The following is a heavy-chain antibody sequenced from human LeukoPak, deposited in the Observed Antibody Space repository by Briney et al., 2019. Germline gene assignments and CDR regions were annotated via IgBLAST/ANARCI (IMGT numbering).Heavy chain of an antibody. D-gene: IGHD6-6*01. Sequence: GGPLRLSCAASGFTFSSYEMNWVRQAPGKGLEWVSYIGFSGSIIYYADSVKGRFTISRDNARNSLYLQMNSLRAEDTAVYYCTRDSPSRSGDYWGQGTLVTVSS. CDR2: IGFSGSII. CDR1: GFTFSSYE. J-gene: IGHJ4*02. V-gene: IGHV3-48*03. CDR3: TRDSPSRSGDY.